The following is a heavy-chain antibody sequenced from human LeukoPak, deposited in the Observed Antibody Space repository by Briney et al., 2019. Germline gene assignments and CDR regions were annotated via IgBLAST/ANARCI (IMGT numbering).Heavy chain of an antibody. V-gene: IGHV3-23*01. CDR2: ISGSGGST. J-gene: IGHJ6*04. CDR1: GFTFTSYA. CDR3: AELGITMIGGV. D-gene: IGHD3-10*02. Sequence: GGSLRLSCAPSGFTFTSYAMSWVRQAPGKGLEWVSAISGSGGSTYYADSVKGRLTISRDNSKNTLYLQMNSLRAEDTAVYYCAELGITMIGGVWGKGTTVTISS.